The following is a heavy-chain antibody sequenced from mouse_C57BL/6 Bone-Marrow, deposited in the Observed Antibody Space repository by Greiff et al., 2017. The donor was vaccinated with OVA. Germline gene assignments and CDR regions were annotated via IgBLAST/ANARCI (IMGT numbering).Heavy chain of an antibody. Sequence: EVQLQESGAELVRPGASVKLSCTASGFTIKDDYMHWVKQRPEQGLEWIGWIDPENGDTEYASKFQGKATITADTSSNTAYLQLSSLTSEDTAVYYCTALFFDYWGRGTTLTVSS. J-gene: IGHJ2*01. CDR2: IDPENGDT. CDR1: GFTIKDDY. V-gene: IGHV14-4*01. CDR3: TALFFDY.